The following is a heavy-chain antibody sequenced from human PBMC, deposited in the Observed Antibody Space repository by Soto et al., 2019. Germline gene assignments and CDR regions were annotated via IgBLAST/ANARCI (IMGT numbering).Heavy chain of an antibody. CDR2: IYYSGST. V-gene: IGHV4-39*07. CDR3: AREVGYSSSWARATAALYFDY. CDR1: GGSISSSSYY. Sequence: SETLSLTCTVSGGSISSSSYYWGWLRQPPGKGLEWIGCIYYSGSTNYNPSLKSRVTISVDTSKNQFSLKLSSVTAADTAVYYCAREVGYSSSWARATAALYFDYWGQGTLVTVSS. J-gene: IGHJ4*02. D-gene: IGHD6-13*01.